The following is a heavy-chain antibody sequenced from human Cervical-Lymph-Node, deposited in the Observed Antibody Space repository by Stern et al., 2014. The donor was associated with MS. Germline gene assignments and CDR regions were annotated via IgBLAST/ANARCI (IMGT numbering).Heavy chain of an antibody. D-gene: IGHD4-23*01. Sequence: QVQLGQSGAEVRKAGASVKVSCKASGYIFSDYYIHWVRQAPGQGLEWMGWINPKSGGANSAHKFQGRVTMTRDTSITTVYMELNSLRSDDTAVYYCARSVVTTGLFDSWGRGTLVTVSS. J-gene: IGHJ4*02. V-gene: IGHV1-2*07. CDR1: GYIFSDYY. CDR2: INPKSGGA. CDR3: ARSVVTTGLFDS.